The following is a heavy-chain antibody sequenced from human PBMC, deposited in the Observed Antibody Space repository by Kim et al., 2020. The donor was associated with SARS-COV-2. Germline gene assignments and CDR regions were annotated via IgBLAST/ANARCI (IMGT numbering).Heavy chain of an antibody. J-gene: IGHJ4*02. Sequence: EGSLRLSCAASGFTFSSYSMNWVRQAPGKGLEWVSSISSSSSYIYYADSVKGRFTISRDNAKNSLYLQMNSLRAEDTAVYYCARDSPGYDSSGYPDYWGQGTLVTVSS. D-gene: IGHD3-22*01. V-gene: IGHV3-21*01. CDR1: GFTFSSYS. CDR3: ARDSPGYDSSGYPDY. CDR2: ISSSSSYI.